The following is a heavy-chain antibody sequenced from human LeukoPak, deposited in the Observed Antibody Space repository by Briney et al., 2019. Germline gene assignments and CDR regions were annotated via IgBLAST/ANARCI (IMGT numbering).Heavy chain of an antibody. J-gene: IGHJ6*03. D-gene: IGHD3-10*01. V-gene: IGHV4-34*01. CDR2: INHSGST. CDR3: ARDTRFGDLVYMDV. Sequence: SETLSLTCAVYGGSFSGYYWSWIRQPPGKGLEWIGEINHSGSTNYNPSLKSRVTISVDTSKNQFSLKLSSVTAADTAVYYCARDTRFGDLVYMDVWGKGTTVTISS. CDR1: GGSFSGYY.